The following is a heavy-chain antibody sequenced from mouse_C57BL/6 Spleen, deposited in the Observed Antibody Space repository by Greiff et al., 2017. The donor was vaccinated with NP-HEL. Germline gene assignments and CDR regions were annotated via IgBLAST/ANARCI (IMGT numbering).Heavy chain of an antibody. CDR1: GYTFTSYW. Sequence: QVQLQQPGAELVRPGTSVKLSCKASGYTFTSYWMHWVKQRPGQGLEWIGVIDPSDSYTNYNQKFKGKATLTVDTSSSTAYMQLSSLTSEDSAVYYCARYGRGYAMDYWGQGTSVTVSS. D-gene: IGHD1-1*01. CDR3: ARYGRGYAMDY. V-gene: IGHV1-59*01. J-gene: IGHJ4*01. CDR2: IDPSDSYT.